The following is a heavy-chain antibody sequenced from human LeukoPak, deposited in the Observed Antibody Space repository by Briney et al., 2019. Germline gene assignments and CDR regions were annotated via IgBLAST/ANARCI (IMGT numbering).Heavy chain of an antibody. Sequence: SETLSLTCTVSGDSIRSHYCAWIRQPPGKGLEWLGHIYNSATTDYNPSFKSRVNISLGTSKKQFSLKMTSVTPLDSAVYYCARGGEGYNDDAFEVWGLGTAVTVSS. V-gene: IGHV4-59*11. CDR2: IYNSATT. D-gene: IGHD5-24*01. CDR3: ARGGEGYNDDAFEV. J-gene: IGHJ3*01. CDR1: GDSIRSHY.